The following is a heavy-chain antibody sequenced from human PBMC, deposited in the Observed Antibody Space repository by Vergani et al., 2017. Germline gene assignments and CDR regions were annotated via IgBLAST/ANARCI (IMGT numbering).Heavy chain of an antibody. CDR3: ARRSSSHDAFDI. V-gene: IGHV3-33*01. Sequence: QVQLVESGGGVVQPGRSLRLSCAASGFTFSSYGMHWVRQAPGKGLGWVAVIWYDGSNKYYADSVKGRFTISRDNSKNTLYLQMNSLRAEDTAVYYCARRSSSHDAFDIWGQGTMVTVSS. D-gene: IGHD6-6*01. J-gene: IGHJ3*02. CDR2: IWYDGSNK. CDR1: GFTFSSYG.